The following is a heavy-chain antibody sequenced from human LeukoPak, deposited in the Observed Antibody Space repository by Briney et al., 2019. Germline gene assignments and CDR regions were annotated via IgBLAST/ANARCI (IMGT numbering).Heavy chain of an antibody. V-gene: IGHV3-48*01. J-gene: IGHJ6*03. CDR3: ARAARYYSNLYYYYMDV. CDR2: ISSSSSTI. D-gene: IGHD4-11*01. Sequence: GGSLRLSCAASGFTFSSYSMNWVRQAPGKGLEWVSYISSSSSTIYYADSVKGRSTISRDNAKNSLYLQMNSLRAEDTAVYYCARAARYYSNLYYYYMDVWGKGTTVTVSS. CDR1: GFTFSSYS.